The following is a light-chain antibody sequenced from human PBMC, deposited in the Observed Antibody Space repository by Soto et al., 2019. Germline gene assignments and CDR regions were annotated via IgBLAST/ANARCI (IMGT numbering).Light chain of an antibody. J-gene: IGKJ5*01. CDR3: QQRSTWTPIT. CDR1: HSVSSY. Sequence: EIGVTQSASALSLYKGERATLSCGASHSVSSYLPWYQQKPGQAPRLLIYDASNRATGIPARFSGSGSGTDFPLTISSLEPEDFAVHYCQQRSTWTPITFGQGTRLEI. V-gene: IGKV3-11*01. CDR2: DAS.